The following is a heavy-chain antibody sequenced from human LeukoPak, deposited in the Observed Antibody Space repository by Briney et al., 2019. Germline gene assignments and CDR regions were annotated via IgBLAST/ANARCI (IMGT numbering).Heavy chain of an antibody. V-gene: IGHV1-24*01. CDR1: GYTLTELS. CDR3: ATGDSSGYYYVYDY. CDR2: FDPEDGET. J-gene: IGHJ4*02. D-gene: IGHD3-22*01. Sequence: ASVKVSCKVSGYTLTELSMHWVRQAPGKGLEWMGGFDPEDGETIYAQKFQGRATMTEDTSTDTAYMELSSLRSEDTAVYYCATGDSSGYYYVYDYWGQGTLVTVSS.